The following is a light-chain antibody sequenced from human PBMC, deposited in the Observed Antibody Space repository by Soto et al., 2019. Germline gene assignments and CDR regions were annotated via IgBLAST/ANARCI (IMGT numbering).Light chain of an antibody. CDR3: QQYEHSYS. CDR1: QNLGKW. V-gene: IGKV1-5*01. J-gene: IGKJ2*01. Sequence: IQMTQSPSIVSASVGDRVAITCRASQNLGKWLAWYQLKAGKAPKLLVFDASSLHDGVPSRFSGTGSGTEFTLTINGLQPDDFGTYYCQQYEHSYSFGPGTTVDIK. CDR2: DAS.